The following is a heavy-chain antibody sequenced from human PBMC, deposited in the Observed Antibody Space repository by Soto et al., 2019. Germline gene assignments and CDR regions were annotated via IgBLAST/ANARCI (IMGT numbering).Heavy chain of an antibody. CDR3: AKDKHGDYVYSY. Sequence: GGSLRLSCAASGFTFSSYGMHWVRQAPGKGLEWVAVISYDGSNKYYADSVKGRFTISRDNSKNTLYLQMNSLRAEDTAVYYCAKDKHGDYVYSYWGQGTLVTVSS. D-gene: IGHD4-17*01. V-gene: IGHV3-30*18. CDR1: GFTFSSYG. CDR2: ISYDGSNK. J-gene: IGHJ4*02.